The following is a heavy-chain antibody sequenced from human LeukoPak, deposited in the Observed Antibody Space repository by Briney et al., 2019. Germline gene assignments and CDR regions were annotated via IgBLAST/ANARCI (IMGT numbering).Heavy chain of an antibody. CDR3: ARDVVAAPGTWDY. CDR2: IYTSRST. J-gene: IGHJ4*02. V-gene: IGHV4-4*07. Sequence: SETLSLTCTVSGDSISSFYWMWLRQPAGKGLEWIGRIYTSRSTNYNPSLKSLVTMSVDTSKNQFSLKLSSVTAADKAVYYCARDVVAAPGTWDYWGQGTLVTVSS. CDR1: GDSISSFY. D-gene: IGHD6-13*01.